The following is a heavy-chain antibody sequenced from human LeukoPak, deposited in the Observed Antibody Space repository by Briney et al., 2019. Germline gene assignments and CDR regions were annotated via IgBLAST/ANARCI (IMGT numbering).Heavy chain of an antibody. J-gene: IGHJ4*02. CDR3: AIYDYGDYGLYDY. CDR1: GGSISSSSYY. CDR2: IYYSGST. V-gene: IGHV4-39*01. D-gene: IGHD4-17*01. Sequence: SETMSLTCTVSGGSISSSSYYWGWIRQPPGKGLEWIGSIYYSGSTYYNPSLKSRVTISVDTSKNQFSLKLSSVTAADTAVYYCAIYDYGDYGLYDYWGQGTLVTVSS.